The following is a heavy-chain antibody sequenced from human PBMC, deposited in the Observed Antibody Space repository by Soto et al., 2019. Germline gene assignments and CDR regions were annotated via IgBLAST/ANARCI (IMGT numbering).Heavy chain of an antibody. CDR3: AREWINYYDSSGYSLRAFDI. D-gene: IGHD3-22*01. CDR1: GGTFSSYA. V-gene: IGHV1-2*04. Sequence: ASVKVSCKASGGTFSSYAISWVRQAPGQGLEWMGWINPNSGGTNYAQKFQGWVTMTRDTSISTAYMELSRLRSDDTAVYYCAREWINYYDSSGYSLRAFDIWGQGTMVTVSS. CDR2: INPNSGGT. J-gene: IGHJ3*02.